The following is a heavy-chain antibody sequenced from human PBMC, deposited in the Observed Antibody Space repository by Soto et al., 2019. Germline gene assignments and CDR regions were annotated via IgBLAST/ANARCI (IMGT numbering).Heavy chain of an antibody. D-gene: IGHD5-12*01. CDR1: GYIFANYG. Sequence: QVQLVQSGDEVKKPGASVKVSCKASGYIFANYGIAWVRQAPGQGLEWMGWISPYNGNTHSANKFQGRLTMTTDTSTSTAYMALGSLTSDNLAVYYCVMVDNYITPTPQDVWGQGTTVTVSS. CDR2: ISPYNGNT. V-gene: IGHV1-18*03. J-gene: IGHJ6*02. CDR3: VMVDNYITPTPQDV.